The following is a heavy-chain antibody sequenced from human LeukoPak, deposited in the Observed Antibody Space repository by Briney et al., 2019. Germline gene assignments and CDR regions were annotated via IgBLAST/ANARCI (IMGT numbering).Heavy chain of an antibody. V-gene: IGHV1-69*05. CDR2: IIPIFGTA. D-gene: IGHD6-13*01. Sequence: SVKVSCKASGGTFSSYAISWVRQAPGQGLEWMGRIIPIFGTANYAQKFQGRVTITTDESTSTAYMELSSLRSEDTAVYYCGRELGIAAAGIFDYWGQKTLATVSS. CDR1: GGTFSSYA. CDR3: GRELGIAAAGIFDY. J-gene: IGHJ4*02.